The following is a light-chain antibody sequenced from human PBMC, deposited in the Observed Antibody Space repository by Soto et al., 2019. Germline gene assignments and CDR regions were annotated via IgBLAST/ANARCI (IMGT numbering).Light chain of an antibody. CDR1: SSDVGGYNY. J-gene: IGLJ1*01. CDR3: SSYTSSSLPYV. V-gene: IGLV2-14*01. CDR2: DVS. Sequence: QSVLTQPASVSWSPGQAITISCTGTSSDVGGYNYVSWYQQHPGKAPKLMIYDVSNRPSGVSNRFSGSKSGNTASLTISGLQAEDEADYYCSSYTSSSLPYVFGTGTKVTVL.